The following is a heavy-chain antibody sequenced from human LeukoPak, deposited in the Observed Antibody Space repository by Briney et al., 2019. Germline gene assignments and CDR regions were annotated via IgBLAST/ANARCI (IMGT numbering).Heavy chain of an antibody. CDR3: AKGDWFDS. V-gene: IGHV3-23*01. CDR1: GFTFNIHA. CDR2: LRGTGGGGET. J-gene: IGHJ5*01. Sequence: GGSLRLSCAASGFTFNIHAMTWARQAPGKGLEWVSALRGTGGGGETFYADPVKGRFTISRDDSNNWVYPQMRSLRAEDTAVYYCAKGDWFDSWGPGTLVTVSS.